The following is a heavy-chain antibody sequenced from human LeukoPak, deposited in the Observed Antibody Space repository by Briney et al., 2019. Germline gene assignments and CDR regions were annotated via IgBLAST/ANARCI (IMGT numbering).Heavy chain of an antibody. CDR3: ARRGQLDSNWFDP. D-gene: IGHD6-6*01. V-gene: IGHV5-51*01. J-gene: IGHJ5*02. Sequence: GESLKISCKGSGYSFTSYWIGWVRQMLGKGLEWMGIIYPGDSDTRYSPSFQGQVTISADKSISTAYLQWSSLKASDTAMYYCARRGQLDSNWFDPWGQGTLVTVSS. CDR2: IYPGDSDT. CDR1: GYSFTSYW.